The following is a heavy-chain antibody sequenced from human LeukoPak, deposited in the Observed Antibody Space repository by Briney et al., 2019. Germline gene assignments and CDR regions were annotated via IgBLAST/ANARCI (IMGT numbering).Heavy chain of an antibody. CDR2: INPNSGGT. D-gene: IGHD6-19*01. V-gene: IGHV1-2*02. J-gene: IGHJ5*02. Sequence: ASVKVSCKASGYTFTSYYIHWVRQAPGQGLEWMGWINPNSGGTKYAQKFQGRVTMTRDTSITTAYMGLSRLRSDDTAVYYCAKGRVVAGSKSLTYHWFDPWGQGTLVTVSS. CDR3: AKGRVVAGSKSLTYHWFDP. CDR1: GYTFTSYY.